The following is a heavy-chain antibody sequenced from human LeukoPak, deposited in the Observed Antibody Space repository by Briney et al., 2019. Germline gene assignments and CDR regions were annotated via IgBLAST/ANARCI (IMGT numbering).Heavy chain of an antibody. CDR3: ARGVAATHRWVGWFDP. CDR2: INPNSGGT. V-gene: IGHV1-2*02. D-gene: IGHD2-15*01. J-gene: IGHJ5*02. Sequence: VASVKVSCKASGYTFTGYYMHWVRQAPGQGLEWMGWINPNSGGTNYAQKFQGRVTMTRDTSISTAYMELSRLRSDDTAVYYCARGVAATHRWVGWFDPWGQGTLVTVSS. CDR1: GYTFTGYY.